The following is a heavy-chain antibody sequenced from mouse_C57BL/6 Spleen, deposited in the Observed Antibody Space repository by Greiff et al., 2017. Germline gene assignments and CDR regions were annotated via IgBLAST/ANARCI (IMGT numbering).Heavy chain of an antibody. Sequence: QVQLQQPGAELVRPGTSVTLSCKASGYTFTSYWMHWVKQRPGQGLEWIGVIDPSDSYTNYNQKFKGKATLTVDTSSSTAYMQLSSLTSEDSAVYYCARWKTTVVATRWAMDDWGQGTSVTVSS. CDR1: GYTFTSYW. CDR2: IDPSDSYT. D-gene: IGHD1-1*01. J-gene: IGHJ4*01. V-gene: IGHV1-59*01. CDR3: ARWKTTVVATRWAMDD.